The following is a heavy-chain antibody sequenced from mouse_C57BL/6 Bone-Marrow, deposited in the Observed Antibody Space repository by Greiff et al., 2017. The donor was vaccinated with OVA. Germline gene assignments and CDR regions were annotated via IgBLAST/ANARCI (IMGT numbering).Heavy chain of an antibody. D-gene: IGHD2-5*01. Sequence: QVQLKQSGAELVRPGASVTLSCKASGYTFTDYEMHWVKQTPVHGLEWIGAIDPETGGTAYNQKFKGKAILTADKSSSTAYMELRSLTSEDSAVYYCTRSYSNHGDFDYWGQGTTLTVSS. CDR1: GYTFTDYE. J-gene: IGHJ2*01. CDR2: IDPETGGT. V-gene: IGHV1-15*01. CDR3: TRSYSNHGDFDY.